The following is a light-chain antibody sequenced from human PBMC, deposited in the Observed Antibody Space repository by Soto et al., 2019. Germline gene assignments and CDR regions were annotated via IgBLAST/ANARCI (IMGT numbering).Light chain of an antibody. CDR2: DVS. V-gene: IGLV2-14*01. CDR3: SSYISSSTYV. CDR1: SSDIGRYNY. Sequence: QSALTQPGSVSGSPGQSITISCIGTSSDIGRYNYVSWYQQYPGKAPKFMIYDVSNRPSGVSNRFSGSKSGNTASLTISGLQAEDEADYYCSSYISSSTYVFGTGTKVTVL. J-gene: IGLJ1*01.